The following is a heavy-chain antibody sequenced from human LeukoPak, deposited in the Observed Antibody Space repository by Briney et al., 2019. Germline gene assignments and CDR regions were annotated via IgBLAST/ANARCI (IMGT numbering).Heavy chain of an antibody. CDR2: IYYSGST. J-gene: IGHJ4*02. D-gene: IGHD1-26*01. CDR3: ARGSWSSPIDY. Sequence: SETLSLTCTVSGGSIRSHYWSWIRQPPGKGLEYIGYIYYSGSTYYNPSLKSRITISVDTSKNQFSLKLSSVTAADTAVYYCARGSWSSPIDYWGQGTLVTVSS. CDR1: GGSIRSHY. V-gene: IGHV4-30-4*01.